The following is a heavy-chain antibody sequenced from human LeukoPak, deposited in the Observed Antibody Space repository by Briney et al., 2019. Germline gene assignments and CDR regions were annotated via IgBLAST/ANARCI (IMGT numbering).Heavy chain of an antibody. Sequence: PGGCLLLCFSAHRFTLSSYSMNSVRQAPGKVLEWDSSISSSNSYIYYADSVKGRFTISRDHAKTSLYLQINSLRAEDTAVYYCAREHSAAMDVWGQGTTVTVSS. J-gene: IGHJ6*02. CDR3: AREHSAAMDV. V-gene: IGHV3-21*01. CDR1: RFTLSSYS. CDR2: ISSSNSYI. D-gene: IGHD2-15*01.